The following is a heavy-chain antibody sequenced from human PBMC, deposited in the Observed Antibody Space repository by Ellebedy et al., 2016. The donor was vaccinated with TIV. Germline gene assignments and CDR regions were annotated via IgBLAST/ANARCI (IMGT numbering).Heavy chain of an antibody. D-gene: IGHD5-24*01. V-gene: IGHV3-48*04. CDR1: GFTFSPYA. Sequence: PGGSLRLSCAASGFTFSPYAMSWVRQTPGKGLEWVSYIGASSSPKHYADSVKGRFTISRDNAKNSLYLEMNSLRAEDTAMYYCARDADGNFDYWGQGTLVTVSS. CDR3: ARDADGNFDY. CDR2: IGASSSPK. J-gene: IGHJ4*02.